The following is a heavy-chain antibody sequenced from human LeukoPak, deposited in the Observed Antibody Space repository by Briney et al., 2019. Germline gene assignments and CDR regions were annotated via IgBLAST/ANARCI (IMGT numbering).Heavy chain of an antibody. CDR2: IGIDSGNT. Sequence: GGSLRLSCAASGFIFSDYSMNWVRQAPGKGLEWISYIGIDSGNTKYADSVKGRFTISGDNAKNSLYLQMNSLRLEHTAVYYCARDYKYAFDNWGQGTLVTVSS. J-gene: IGHJ4*02. D-gene: IGHD5-24*01. CDR1: GFIFSDYS. CDR3: ARDYKYAFDN. V-gene: IGHV3-48*04.